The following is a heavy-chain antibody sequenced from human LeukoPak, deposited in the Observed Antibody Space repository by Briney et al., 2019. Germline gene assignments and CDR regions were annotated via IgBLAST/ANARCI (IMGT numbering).Heavy chain of an antibody. J-gene: IGHJ4*02. CDR2: IWYDGSNK. V-gene: IGHV3-33*06. CDR1: GFTFSSYG. D-gene: IGHD4-17*01. CDR3: AKDLSDYGDFPIDY. Sequence: PGGSLRLSCAASGFTFSSYGMHWVRQAPGKGLGWVAVIWYDGSNKYYADSVKGRFTISKDNSKNTLYLQMNSLRAEDTAVYYCAKDLSDYGDFPIDYWGQGTLVTVSS.